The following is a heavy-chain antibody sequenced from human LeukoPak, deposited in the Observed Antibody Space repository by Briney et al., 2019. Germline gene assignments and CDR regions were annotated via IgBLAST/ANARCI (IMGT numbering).Heavy chain of an antibody. CDR2: ISGSGGST. CDR3: AKVSALRFLEWPDYFDY. Sequence: GGSLRLSCAASGFTLSSYAMSWVRQAPGKGLEWVSAISGSGGSTYYADSVKGRFTISRDNSKNTLYLQMNSLRAEDTAVYYCAKVSALRFLEWPDYFDYWGQGTLVTVSS. CDR1: GFTLSSYA. D-gene: IGHD3-3*01. J-gene: IGHJ4*02. V-gene: IGHV3-23*01.